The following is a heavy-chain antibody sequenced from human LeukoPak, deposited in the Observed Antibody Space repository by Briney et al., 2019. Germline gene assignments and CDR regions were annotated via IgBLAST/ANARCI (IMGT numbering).Heavy chain of an antibody. Sequence: ASVKVSCKASGYTFTSYAMNWVRQAPGQGLEWMGGIIPIFGTANYAQKLQGRVTITADKSTSTAYMELSSLRSEDTAVYYCASMDYYGSGSYGDFDYWGQGTLVTVSS. V-gene: IGHV1-69*06. D-gene: IGHD3-10*01. J-gene: IGHJ4*02. CDR1: GYTFTSYA. CDR2: IIPIFGTA. CDR3: ASMDYYGSGSYGDFDY.